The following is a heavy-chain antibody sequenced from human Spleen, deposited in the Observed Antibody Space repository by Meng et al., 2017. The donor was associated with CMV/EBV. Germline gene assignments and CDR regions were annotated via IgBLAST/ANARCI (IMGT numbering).Heavy chain of an antibody. Sequence: GGSLRLSCAASGFTFSSYAMHWVRQAPGKGLEWVAVISYDGSNKYYADSVKGRFIISRDNSKNMVYLQMKSLRADDTAIYYCAKTLNGYGGEDSWGQGTLVTVSS. CDR2: ISYDGSNK. J-gene: IGHJ4*02. CDR3: AKTLNGYGGEDS. D-gene: IGHD5-18*01. CDR1: GFTFSSYA. V-gene: IGHV3-30-3*02.